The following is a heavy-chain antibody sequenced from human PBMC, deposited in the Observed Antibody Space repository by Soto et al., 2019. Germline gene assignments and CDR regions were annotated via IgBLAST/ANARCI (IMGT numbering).Heavy chain of an antibody. V-gene: IGHV4-38-2*02. D-gene: IGHD3-10*01. Sequence: SETLSLTCTVSGYSISSGCYWGWIRQPPGKRLEWIGSMYPTGSTYYNPSLKSRVTMSVDTSNNEFSLKLTSVTAADTAVYHCVRDLNYGLYYFDYWGQGTLVTVSS. CDR3: VRDLNYGLYYFDY. CDR1: GYSISSGCY. J-gene: IGHJ4*02. CDR2: MYPTGST.